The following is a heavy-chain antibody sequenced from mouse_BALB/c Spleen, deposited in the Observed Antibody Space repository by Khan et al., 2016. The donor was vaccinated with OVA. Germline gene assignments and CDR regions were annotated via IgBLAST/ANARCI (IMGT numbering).Heavy chain of an antibody. V-gene: IGHV3-2*02. CDR2: ISYSGNT. D-gene: IGHD1-1*01. Sequence: EVQLQESGPGLVKPSQSLSLTCTVTGYSITSDYAWNWIRQFPGNQLEWMGFISYSGNTNYNPSLKSRISITRDTSKNQFFLQLNSLTTEDTATYDCARVYEGDFDYWGQGTTLTVSS. CDR1: GYSITSDYA. J-gene: IGHJ2*01. CDR3: ARVYEGDFDY.